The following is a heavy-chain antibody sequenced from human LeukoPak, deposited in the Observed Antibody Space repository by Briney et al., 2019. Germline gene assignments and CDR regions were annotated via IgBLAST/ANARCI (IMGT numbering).Heavy chain of an antibody. J-gene: IGHJ2*01. V-gene: IGHV1-18*01. CDR3: ARDGYFDL. CDR2: ISAHNGNT. Sequence: ASVKVSCKAFGYTFTTHGIAWVRQAPGQGLEWMGWISAHNGNTNYAQSLQGRVTMTTDTSTNTAYMELRSLRSDDTAVYYCARDGYFDLWGRGSLVTVSS. CDR1: GYTFTTHG.